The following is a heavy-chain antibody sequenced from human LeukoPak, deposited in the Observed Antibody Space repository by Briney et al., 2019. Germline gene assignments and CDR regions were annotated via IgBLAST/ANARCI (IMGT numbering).Heavy chain of an antibody. CDR2: ISSSSSYI. CDR3: AVTPYYDILAAEG. D-gene: IGHD3-9*01. V-gene: IGHV3-21*01. CDR1: GFTFSSYS. Sequence: LGGSLRLSCAAYGFTFSSYSMNWVRQAPGKGLEWVSSISSSSSYIYSADSVKGRFTISRDNAKNSLYLQMNSLRAEDTAVYYCAVTPYYDILAAEGWGQATLVTV. J-gene: IGHJ1*01.